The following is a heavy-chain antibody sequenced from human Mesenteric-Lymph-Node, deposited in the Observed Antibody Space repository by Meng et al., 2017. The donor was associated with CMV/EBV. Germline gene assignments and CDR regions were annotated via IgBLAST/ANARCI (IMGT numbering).Heavy chain of an antibody. J-gene: IGHJ4*02. V-gene: IGHV3-23*01. Sequence: SLSCAASGFAFSTSGMTWVRQAPGRGLGWVSAFSGSGGATFYADSVKGRFTISRDNSRNTLYLQMNSVRADDTAVYYCAAGLLTFDFWGQGALVTVSS. CDR2: FSGSGGAT. CDR3: AAGLLTFDF. D-gene: IGHD5-18*01. CDR1: GFAFSTSG.